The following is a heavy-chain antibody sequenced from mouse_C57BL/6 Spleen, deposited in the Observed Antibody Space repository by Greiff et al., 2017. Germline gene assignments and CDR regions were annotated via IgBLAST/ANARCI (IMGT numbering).Heavy chain of an antibody. D-gene: IGHD1-1*01. Sequence: QVQLQQSGPELVKPGASVKISCKASGYAFSSSWMNWVKQRPGKGLEWIGRIYPGDGDTNYNGKFKGKATLTADKSSSTAYMQLSSLTSEDSAVYFGAREEITTVVDPFAYWGQGTLVTVSA. CDR2: IYPGDGDT. V-gene: IGHV1-82*01. CDR3: AREEITTVVDPFAY. J-gene: IGHJ3*01. CDR1: GYAFSSSW.